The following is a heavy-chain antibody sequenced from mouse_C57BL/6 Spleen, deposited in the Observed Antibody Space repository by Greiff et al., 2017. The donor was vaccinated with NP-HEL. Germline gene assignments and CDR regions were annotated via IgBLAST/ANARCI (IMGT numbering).Heavy chain of an antibody. V-gene: IGHV3-6*01. CDR1: GYSITSGYY. CDR3: ARDHDGYYHFDY. J-gene: IGHJ2*01. D-gene: IGHD2-3*01. CDR2: ISYDGSN. Sequence: EVQRVESGPGLVKPSQSLSLTCSVTGYSITSGYYWNWIRQFPGNKLEWMGYISYDGSNNYNPSLKNRISITRDTSKNQFFLKLNSVTTEDTATYYCARDHDGYYHFDYWGQGTTLTVSS.